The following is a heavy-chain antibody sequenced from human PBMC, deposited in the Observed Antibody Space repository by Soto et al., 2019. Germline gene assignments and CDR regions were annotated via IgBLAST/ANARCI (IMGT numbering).Heavy chain of an antibody. J-gene: IGHJ6*02. Sequence: EVLLVESGGGLVQPGGSLRLSCATSGFTFNTYWMHWVRQAPGKGPVWVSRINNDGSATTYADSVKGRFTISRDNAKKTVYLQMNSLRAADTAVYYCARDFKLGPMSYFGMDVWGLGTTVTVSS. CDR3: ARDFKLGPMSYFGMDV. CDR1: GFTFNTYW. D-gene: IGHD7-27*01. V-gene: IGHV3-74*03. CDR2: INNDGSAT.